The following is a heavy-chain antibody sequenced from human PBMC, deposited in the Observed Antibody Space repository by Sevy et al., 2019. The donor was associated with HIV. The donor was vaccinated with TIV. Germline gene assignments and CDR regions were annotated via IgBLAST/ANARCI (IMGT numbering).Heavy chain of an antibody. Sequence: GGSLRLSCEASAINIRDYWMNWVRQAPGKGLEWVANINPDGSKIYYADSVKGRFTISRDYAKNSVFLQMNSLRPEDTAVYYCARDEFGDYDFDSWGQGTLVTVSS. CDR1: AINIRDYW. CDR2: INPDGSKI. J-gene: IGHJ4*02. CDR3: ARDEFGDYDFDS. V-gene: IGHV3-7*01. D-gene: IGHD4-17*01.